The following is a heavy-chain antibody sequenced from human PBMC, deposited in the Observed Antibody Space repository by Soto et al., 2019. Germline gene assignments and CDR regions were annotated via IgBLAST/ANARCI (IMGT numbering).Heavy chain of an antibody. V-gene: IGHV4-39*01. J-gene: IGHJ4*02. D-gene: IGHD3-22*01. CDR1: GGSISSSSYY. CDR3: AKQIYESSGYYYAY. CDR2: IYSLGNT. Sequence: QMQLQESGPGLVKPSETLSLTCTVSGGSISSSSYYWGWIRQPPGQGLEWLGTIYSLGNTYYNPSLNSRVTISVDKSKSQLFLKLSSVTAPDTAVYYCAKQIYESSGYYYAYWGQGTLVTVSS.